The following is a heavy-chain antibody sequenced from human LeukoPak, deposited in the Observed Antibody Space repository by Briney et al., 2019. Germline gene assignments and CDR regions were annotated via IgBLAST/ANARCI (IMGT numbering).Heavy chain of an antibody. D-gene: IGHD7-27*01. J-gene: IGHJ4*02. Sequence: PGGSLRLSCAASGLNFRKSWMTWVRQAPGRGLEWVANIEDDGSEKYYVDSVKGRFTISRDNAKNSLYLQMNSLSAEDTAVYFCTNWGDTWGLDFWGQGILVSVSS. CDR1: GLNFRKSW. CDR2: IEDDGSEK. V-gene: IGHV3-7*01. CDR3: TNWGDTWGLDF.